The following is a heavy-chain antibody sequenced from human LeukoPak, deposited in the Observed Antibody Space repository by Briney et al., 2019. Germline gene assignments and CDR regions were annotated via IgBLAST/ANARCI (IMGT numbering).Heavy chain of an antibody. Sequence: GESLQISCQGSGYSFSSYWIGWVRQMPGKGLEWMGRIDPSDSYTNYSPSFQGHVTISADKSISTAYLQWSSLKASDTAMYYCARHSVGYCSSTSCYAHWFDPWGQGTLVTVSS. CDR1: GYSFSSYW. D-gene: IGHD2-2*01. V-gene: IGHV5-10-1*01. CDR3: ARHSVGYCSSTSCYAHWFDP. CDR2: IDPSDSYT. J-gene: IGHJ5*02.